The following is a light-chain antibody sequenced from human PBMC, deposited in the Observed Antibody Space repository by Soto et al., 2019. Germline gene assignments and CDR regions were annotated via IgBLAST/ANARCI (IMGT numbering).Light chain of an antibody. V-gene: IGKV1-39*01. CDR3: QPSYSILYT. Sequence: DIQMTQSPSSLSASVGDRVTITCRASQSISSYLNWYQQKPGKAPKLLIYAASSLKSGVPSRFSSSVSRTDFTLTISILQPEDFATYYCQPSYSILYTFGQGTKLEIK. CDR1: QSISSY. CDR2: AAS. J-gene: IGKJ2*01.